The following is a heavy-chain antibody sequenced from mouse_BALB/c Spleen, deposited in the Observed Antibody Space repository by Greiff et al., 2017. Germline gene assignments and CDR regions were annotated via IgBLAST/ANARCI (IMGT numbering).Heavy chain of an antibody. Sequence: EVHLVESGGGLVQPGGSLKLSCAASGFTFSSYGMSWVRQTPDKRLELVATINSNGGSTYYPDSVKGRFTISRDNAKNTLYLQMRSLKSEDTAMYYCARGYRYDKGYAMDYWGQGTSVTVSS. CDR2: INSNGGST. D-gene: IGHD2-14*01. V-gene: IGHV5-6-3*01. J-gene: IGHJ4*01. CDR1: GFTFSSYG. CDR3: ARGYRYDKGYAMDY.